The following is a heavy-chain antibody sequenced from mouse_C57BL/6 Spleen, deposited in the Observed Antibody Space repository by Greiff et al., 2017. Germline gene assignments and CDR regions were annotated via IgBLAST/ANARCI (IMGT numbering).Heavy chain of an antibody. J-gene: IGHJ1*03. CDR2: IYPVGGYT. V-gene: IGHV1-55*01. D-gene: IGHD1-1*01. Sequence: QVQLQQPGAELVKPGASVKMSCKASGYTFTSYWMTWVKQRPGQGLEWIGEIYPVGGYTNYNEKFKGKATLTVDTSSSTAYMQLSSLTSEDSAVYYCARRGSYGYFDDWGKGTTVTVSS. CDR1: GYTFTSYW. CDR3: ARRGSYGYFDD.